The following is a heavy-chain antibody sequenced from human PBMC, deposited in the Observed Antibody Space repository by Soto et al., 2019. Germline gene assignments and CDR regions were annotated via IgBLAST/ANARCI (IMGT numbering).Heavy chain of an antibody. CDR3: AKHDFWTLYNTGLDS. CDR1: GFTFTSYA. J-gene: IGHJ4*02. Sequence: GGSLRLSCSSSGFTFTSYAMSWVRQAPGKGLEWVSGISGSGGDTNSADSVKGRFTISRDNFKNMLYLQMNSLRAEDTAVYYCAKHDFWTLYNTGLDSWGQGTMVTVSS. D-gene: IGHD3-3*01. V-gene: IGHV3-23*01. CDR2: ISGSGGDT.